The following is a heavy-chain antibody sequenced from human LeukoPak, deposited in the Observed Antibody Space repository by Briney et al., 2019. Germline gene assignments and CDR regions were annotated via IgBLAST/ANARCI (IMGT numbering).Heavy chain of an antibody. CDR1: GGTFSSYA. CDR3: ARGTPPYYYDSSGYGLDY. CDR2: IIPIFGTA. J-gene: IGHJ4*02. V-gene: IGHV1-69*05. Sequence: SVKVSCKASGGTFSSYAISWVRQAPGQGLEWMGRIIPIFGTANHAQKFQGRVTITTDESTSTAYMELSSLRSEDTAVYYCARGTPPYYYDSSGYGLDYWGQGTLVTVSS. D-gene: IGHD3-22*01.